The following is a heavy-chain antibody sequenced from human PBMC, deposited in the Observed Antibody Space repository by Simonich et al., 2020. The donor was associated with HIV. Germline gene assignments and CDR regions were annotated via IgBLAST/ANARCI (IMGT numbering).Heavy chain of an antibody. J-gene: IGHJ6*03. V-gene: IGHV4-34*01. D-gene: IGHD5-12*01. CDR3: ARESPVRDGYDYYYFYYYMDV. CDR1: GGSFSGYS. Sequence: QVQLQQWGAGLFKPSETLSLTCAVYGGSFSGYSWIWIRQPPGKGLGWIVEINHSGSTKYNPSLKSRVTISGDTSKNQFSLKLSSGTAADTAVYYCARESPVRDGYDYYYFYYYMDVWGKGTAVTVSS. CDR2: INHSGST.